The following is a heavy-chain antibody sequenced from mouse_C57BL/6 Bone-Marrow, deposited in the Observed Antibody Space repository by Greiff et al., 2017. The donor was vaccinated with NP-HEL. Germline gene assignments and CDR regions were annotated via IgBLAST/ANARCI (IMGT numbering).Heavy chain of an antibody. Sequence: EVQLQQSGAELVRPGASVKLSCTASGFNIKDDYMHWVKQRPEQGLEWIGWIDPENGDTEYASKFQGKATITADTSSNTAYLQLSSLTSEDTAVYYCTTDYYGSSYSLFDYWGQGTTLTVSS. J-gene: IGHJ2*01. CDR3: TTDYYGSSYSLFDY. D-gene: IGHD1-1*01. V-gene: IGHV14-4*01. CDR2: IDPENGDT. CDR1: GFNIKDDY.